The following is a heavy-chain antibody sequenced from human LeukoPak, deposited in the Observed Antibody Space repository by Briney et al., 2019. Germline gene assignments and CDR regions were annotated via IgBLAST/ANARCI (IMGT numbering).Heavy chain of an antibody. J-gene: IGHJ4*02. CDR2: VSGSGGST. CDR1: GFTFSSYA. D-gene: IGHD3-3*01. CDR3: ARAPTPYDFWSGYYNPLGYFDY. Sequence: PGGSLRLSCAASGFTFSSYAMSWVRQAPGKGLEWVSAVSGSGGSTYYADSVKGRFTISRDNAKNSLYLQMNSLRAEDTAVYYCARAPTPYDFWSGYYNPLGYFDYWGQGTLVTVSS. V-gene: IGHV3-23*01.